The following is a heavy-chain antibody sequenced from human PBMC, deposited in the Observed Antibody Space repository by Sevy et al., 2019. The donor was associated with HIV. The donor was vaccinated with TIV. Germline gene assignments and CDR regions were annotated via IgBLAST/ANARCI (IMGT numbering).Heavy chain of an antibody. Sequence: SETLSLTCAVSGDSIINNKWWSWVRQPPRKGMAWIGEIYHSGSTNYNPSLKSRVTISIDKSKNHLSLMLSSLTAADTAVYYCAREGTTTSFDYWGQGTLVTVSS. J-gene: IGHJ4*02. CDR2: IYHSGST. CDR3: AREGTTTSFDY. V-gene: IGHV4-4*02. D-gene: IGHD4-17*01. CDR1: GDSIINNKW.